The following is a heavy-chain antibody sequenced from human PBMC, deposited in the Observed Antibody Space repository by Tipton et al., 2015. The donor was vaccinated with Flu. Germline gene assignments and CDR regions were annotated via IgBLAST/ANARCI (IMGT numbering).Heavy chain of an antibody. D-gene: IGHD1-26*01. J-gene: IGHJ4*02. CDR2: IFHTGTT. Sequence: LRLSCSVSGDSIGSDYYWGWIRQPPGKGLEWIGSIFHTGTTSYSPSLKSRVTISVDTSKNQFSLKLTSMTAADTAVYYCARDRWEYASGFDSWGQGTLVTVSP. CDR1: GDSIGSDYY. CDR3: ARDRWEYASGFDS. V-gene: IGHV4-38-2*02.